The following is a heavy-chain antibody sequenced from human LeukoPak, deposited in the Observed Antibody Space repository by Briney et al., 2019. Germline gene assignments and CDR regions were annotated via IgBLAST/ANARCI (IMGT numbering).Heavy chain of an antibody. J-gene: IGHJ4*02. CDR1: GFTFSSYG. CDR3: ARATPISGWYSVY. D-gene: IGHD6-19*01. V-gene: IGHV3-23*01. CDR2: ISGSGGST. Sequence: GGSLRLSCAASGFTFSSYGMSWVRQAPGKGLEWVSAISGSGGSTYYADSVKGRFTISRDNSKNTLYLQMNSLRAEDTAVYYCARATPISGWYSVYWGQGTLVTVSS.